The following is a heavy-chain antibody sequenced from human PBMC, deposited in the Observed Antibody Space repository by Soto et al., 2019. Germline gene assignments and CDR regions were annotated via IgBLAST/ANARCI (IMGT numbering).Heavy chain of an antibody. D-gene: IGHD4-17*01. Sequence: QVHLEESGPGLVKPSETLSLICTVSGGSLNSADYFWSWIRPRPEHGLEWIGYIYYSGSTSYNPSFKTRATLSIEKSKNQFSLRLKSVTVADTAVYFCARDDDYGGSRGGMDVWGRGTTVIVSS. V-gene: IGHV4-31*03. CDR3: ARDDDYGGSRGGMDV. J-gene: IGHJ6*02. CDR2: IYYSGST. CDR1: GGSLNSADYF.